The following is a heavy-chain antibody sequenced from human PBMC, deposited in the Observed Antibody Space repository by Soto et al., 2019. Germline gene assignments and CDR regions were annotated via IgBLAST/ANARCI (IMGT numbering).Heavy chain of an antibody. CDR1: GYTFTSYY. D-gene: IGHD5-18*01. CDR3: ARDLRGIQLWSLETYYYYYGMDV. Sequence: ASVKVSCKASGYTFTSYYMHWVRQAPGQGLEWMGIINPSGGSTSYAQKFQGRVTMTRDTSTSTVYMELSSLRSEDTAVYYCARDLRGIQLWSLETYYYYYGMDVWGRGTTVTVSS. J-gene: IGHJ6*02. V-gene: IGHV1-46*01. CDR2: INPSGGST.